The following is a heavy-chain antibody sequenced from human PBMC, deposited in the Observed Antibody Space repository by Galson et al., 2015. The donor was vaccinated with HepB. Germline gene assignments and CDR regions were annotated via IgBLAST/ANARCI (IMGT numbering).Heavy chain of an antibody. CDR1: GNSFNRHW. CDR2: IYPGNSDT. Sequence: SGAEVKKPGESLKISCKGSGNSFNRHWIGWVRQVPGKGLEWMGIIYPGNSDTRYSPSFQGQVTISADESISTAYLQWSSLRASDTAIYYCARRADSGWYFFDYWGQGALVTVSS. J-gene: IGHJ4*02. CDR3: ARRADSGWYFFDY. D-gene: IGHD6-19*01. V-gene: IGHV5-51*01.